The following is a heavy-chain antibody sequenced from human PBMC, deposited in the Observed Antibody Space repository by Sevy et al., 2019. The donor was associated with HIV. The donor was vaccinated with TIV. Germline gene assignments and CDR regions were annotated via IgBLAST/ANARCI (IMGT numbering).Heavy chain of an antibody. CDR3: GRGGFLGSSWYVDY. D-gene: IGHD6-13*01. CDR1: GFTFSSHS. J-gene: IGHJ4*02. V-gene: IGHV3-21*01. Sequence: GGSLRLSCAASGFTFSSHSMNWVRQPPGKGLEWVSSINTISNYMYYADSVKGRFTISRDNAKNSLYLQMDSLTAEDTAVYYCGRGGFLGSSWYVDYWGQGILVTVSS. CDR2: INTISNYM.